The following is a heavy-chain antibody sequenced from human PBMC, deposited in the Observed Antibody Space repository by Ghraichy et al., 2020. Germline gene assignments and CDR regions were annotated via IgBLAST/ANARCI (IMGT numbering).Heavy chain of an antibody. CDR1: GGSISSYY. Sequence: SETLSLTCTVSGGSISSYYWSWIRQPPGKGLEWIGYIYYSGSTNYNPSLKSRVTISVDTSKNQFSLKLSSVTAADTAVYYCARHGRGGYPGYWGQGTLVTVSS. V-gene: IGHV4-59*08. D-gene: IGHD2-15*01. CDR2: IYYSGST. J-gene: IGHJ4*02. CDR3: ARHGRGGYPGY.